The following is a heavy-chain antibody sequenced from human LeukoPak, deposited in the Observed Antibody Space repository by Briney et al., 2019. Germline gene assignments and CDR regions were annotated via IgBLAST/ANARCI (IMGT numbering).Heavy chain of an antibody. CDR3: ASGMVGYSSGWFIFGWFGP. CDR1: GGSISSYY. CDR2: IYTSGST. J-gene: IGHJ5*02. Sequence: PSETLSLTCTVSGGSISSYYWSWIRQPAGKGLEWIGRIYTSGSTNYNSSLKSRVTMSVDTSKNQFSLKLISVTAADTAVYYCASGMVGYSSGWFIFGWFGPWGQGTLVTVSS. V-gene: IGHV4-4*07. D-gene: IGHD6-13*01.